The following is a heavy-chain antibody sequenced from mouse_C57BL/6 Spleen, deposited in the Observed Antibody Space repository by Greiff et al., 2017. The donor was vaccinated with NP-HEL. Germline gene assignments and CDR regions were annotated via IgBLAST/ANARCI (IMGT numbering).Heavy chain of an antibody. J-gene: IGHJ3*01. CDR1: GFTFSDYG. D-gene: IGHD2-3*01. CDR2: ISSGSSTI. V-gene: IGHV5-17*01. Sequence: EVMLVESGGGLVKPGGSLKLSCAASGFTFSDYGMHWVRQAPEKGLEWVAYISSGSSTIYYADTVKGRFTISRDNAKNTLFLQMTSLRSEDTAMYYCARTIYDGYYVWFAYWGQGTLVTVSA. CDR3: ARTIYDGYYVWFAY.